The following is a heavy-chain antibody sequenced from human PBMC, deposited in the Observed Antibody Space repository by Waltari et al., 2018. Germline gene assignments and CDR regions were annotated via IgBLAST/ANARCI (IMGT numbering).Heavy chain of an antibody. V-gene: IGHV3-9*01. D-gene: IGHD3-16*01. CDR2: IFWSSGNV. J-gene: IGHJ1*01. CDR3: VKDTDQGGALH. Sequence: EVQLVESGGGLVQPGRSLRLSCAGSGFTFEEHAMHRVRQAPGKGLEWVAGIFWSSGNVGYADSVRGRFTISRDKAKNSLYLQINILRPEDTALYYCVKDTDQGGALHWGQGTLVTVSS. CDR1: GFTFEEHA.